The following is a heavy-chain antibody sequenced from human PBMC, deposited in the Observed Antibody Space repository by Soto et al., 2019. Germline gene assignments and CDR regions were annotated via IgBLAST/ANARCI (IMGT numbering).Heavy chain of an antibody. CDR2: IYTTGTT. CDR3: VRDGTKTLRDWFDP. V-gene: IGHV4-4*07. D-gene: IGHD1-1*01. CDR1: GASISGFY. Sequence: SETLSLTCTVSGASISGFYWSWIRKSAGKGLEWIGRIYTTGTTDYNPSLKSRVMMSVDTSKKQFSLKLRSVTAADTAVYYCVRDGTKTLRDWFDPWGQGISVTVPQ. J-gene: IGHJ5*02.